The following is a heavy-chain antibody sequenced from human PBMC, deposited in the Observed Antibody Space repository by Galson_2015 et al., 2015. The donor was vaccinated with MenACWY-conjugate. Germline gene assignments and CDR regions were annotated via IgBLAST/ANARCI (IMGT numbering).Heavy chain of an antibody. V-gene: IGHV5-51*01. CDR1: GYTFTSNW. Sequence: QSGAEVKKLGESLKISCTGSGYTFTSNWIGWVRQMPGKGLEWMGIIYPGDSDTRYTPSFQGHVTISADKSINTAYLQWGSLEASDPAIYYCARQGFGSSSLDYWGQGTLVTVSS. CDR3: ARQGFGSSSLDY. D-gene: IGHD3-10*01. J-gene: IGHJ4*02. CDR2: IYPGDSDT.